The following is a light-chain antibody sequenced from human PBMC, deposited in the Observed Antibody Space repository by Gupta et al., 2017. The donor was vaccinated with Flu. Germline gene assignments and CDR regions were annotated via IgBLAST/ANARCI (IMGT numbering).Light chain of an antibody. V-gene: IGKV1-39*01. CDR3: QQNDSTPQVT. J-gene: IGKJ3*01. CDR1: QSIRSY. CDR2: AAS. Sequence: SSLSASVGDRVTITCRASQSIRSYLNWYKQKPGKAPKLLIYAASSWQSGVPSRFSGSGYGTDFTLTISSRQPEDFAAYYCQQNDSTPQVTFGHGTKVDIK.